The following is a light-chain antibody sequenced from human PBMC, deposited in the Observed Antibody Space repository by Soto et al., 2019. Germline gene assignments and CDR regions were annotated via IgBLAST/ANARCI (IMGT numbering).Light chain of an antibody. CDR3: QGLNDYPIT. CDR2: AAS. J-gene: IGKJ5*01. Sequence: DIQLTQSPSFLSASVGDRVTITCRASQGISSYLAWYQQKPGEAPKFLIYAASTLRGGVPSRFSGTRSGTEFPLTISSLQPEDFATYYCQGLNDYPITFGQGTRLEIK. V-gene: IGKV1-9*01. CDR1: QGISSY.